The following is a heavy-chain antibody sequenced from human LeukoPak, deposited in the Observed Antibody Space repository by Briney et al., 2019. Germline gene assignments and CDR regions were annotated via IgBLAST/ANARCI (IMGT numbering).Heavy chain of an antibody. CDR2: MRSKTDGGTT. Sequence: GGSLRLSCAASGFTFRNAWMNWVRQGPGKGLEWVGRMRSKTDGGTTDYAAPVKGRFTISRDDSKNTLYLQINSLKTEDTAVYYCTTQGIMVVAAVDYWGQGTLVTVSS. V-gene: IGHV3-15*01. J-gene: IGHJ4*02. CDR1: GFTFRNAW. CDR3: TTQGIMVVAAVDY. D-gene: IGHD2-15*01.